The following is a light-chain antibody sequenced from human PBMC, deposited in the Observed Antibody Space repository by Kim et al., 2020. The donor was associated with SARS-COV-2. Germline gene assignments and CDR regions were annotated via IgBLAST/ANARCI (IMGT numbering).Light chain of an antibody. V-gene: IGKV3-15*01. CDR1: QSVSSN. J-gene: IGKJ1*01. CDR2: GAF. Sequence: SVSPGKRATLSCRASQSVSSNLAWYQQKPGQAPRLLIYGAFTRATGIPARFSGSGSGSEFTLTISSLQSEDFAVYYCQQYNDWRTFGQGTKVDIK. CDR3: QQYNDWRT.